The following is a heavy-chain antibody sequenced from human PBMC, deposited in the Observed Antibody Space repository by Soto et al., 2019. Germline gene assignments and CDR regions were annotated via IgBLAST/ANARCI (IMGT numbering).Heavy chain of an antibody. CDR2: ITSKANSYAT. CDR1: GFTFSGCA. Sequence: PVGSLILPCAASGFTFSGCAMHWVLQASGKGLEWVGRITSKANSYATAYAASVKGRFTISRDDSKNTAYLQMNSLKTEDTAVYYCTRPGYYDSSGYWGQGTLVTVSS. CDR3: TRPGYYDSSGY. V-gene: IGHV3-73*01. D-gene: IGHD3-22*01. J-gene: IGHJ4*02.